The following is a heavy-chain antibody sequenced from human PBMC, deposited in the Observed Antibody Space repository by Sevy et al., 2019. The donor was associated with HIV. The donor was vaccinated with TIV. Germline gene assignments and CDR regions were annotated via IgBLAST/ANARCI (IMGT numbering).Heavy chain of an antibody. D-gene: IGHD2-2*01. J-gene: IGHJ6*02. Sequence: SETLSLTCAISGDSVSSNSAAWNWIRQSPSRGLEWLGRTYYRSKWYNDYAVSVKSRITINPDTSKNQFSLQLNSVTPEDTAVYYCARDKGYCISTSCYLVHYYYGMDVWGQGTTVTVSS. CDR2: TYYRSKWYN. CDR3: ARDKGYCISTSCYLVHYYYGMDV. V-gene: IGHV6-1*01. CDR1: GDSVSSNSAA.